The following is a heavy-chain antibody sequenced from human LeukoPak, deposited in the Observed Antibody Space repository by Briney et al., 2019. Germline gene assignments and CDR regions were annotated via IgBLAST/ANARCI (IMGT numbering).Heavy chain of an antibody. CDR1: RFTFSTYW. Sequence: PGGSLRLSCAASRFTFSTYWMHWVRQAPGKGPEWVSRVNSDGSSTNYADSVKGRFTISRDNARNTLYLQMNSLRAEDTALYYCTRADTVVVVPDFWGQGTLVTVSS. CDR2: VNSDGSST. D-gene: IGHD2-15*01. CDR3: TRADTVVVVPDF. J-gene: IGHJ4*02. V-gene: IGHV3-74*01.